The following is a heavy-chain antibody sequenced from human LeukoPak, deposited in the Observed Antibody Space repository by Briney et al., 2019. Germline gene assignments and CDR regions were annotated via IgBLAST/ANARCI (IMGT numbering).Heavy chain of an antibody. CDR2: TNQDESEK. J-gene: IGHJ4*02. D-gene: IGHD2-8*02. CDR3: ARYCSCDVCDSRYFDY. V-gene: IGHV3-7*05. CDR1: GFTFSRYW. Sequence: GGSLRLSCAASGFTFSRYWMSWVRQAPGKGLERVANTNQDESEKNIVDSVKGRFTISRDNAKNSLFLQMNSLRVEDPAVYYGARYCSCDVCDSRYFDYWGQGTPVTVSS.